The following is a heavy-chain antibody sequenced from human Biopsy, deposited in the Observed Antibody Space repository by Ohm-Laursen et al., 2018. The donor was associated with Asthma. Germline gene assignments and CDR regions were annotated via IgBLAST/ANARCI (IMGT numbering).Heavy chain of an antibody. J-gene: IGHJ5*02. CDR1: GGSINIGDYY. CDR3: ARTTYGDDGFDP. V-gene: IGHV4-31*03. D-gene: IGHD4-17*01. Sequence: TLSLNCTVSGGSINIGDYYWSWIRQHPVKGLEWIGYIYYSGSTYYNPSLKSRVSISLDTSKNQFSLSLTSVTAADTAVYYCARTTYGDDGFDPWGQGTLVTVSS. CDR2: IYYSGST.